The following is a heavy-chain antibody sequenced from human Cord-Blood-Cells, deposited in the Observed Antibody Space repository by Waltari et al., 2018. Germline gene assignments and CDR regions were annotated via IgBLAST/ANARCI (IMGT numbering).Heavy chain of an antibody. Sequence: QVQLQQWGAGLLKPSATLSLTCAVYGGASGGYYWSWIRQLPGKGREWIGEINHSGRTNYNPSLKSRVTISVDTSKNQFSLKLSSVTAADTAVYYCARGDDNFLTGFWYWGQGTLVTVSS. V-gene: IGHV4-34*01. D-gene: IGHD3-9*01. J-gene: IGHJ4*02. CDR1: GGASGGYY. CDR3: ARGDDNFLTGFWY. CDR2: INHSGRT.